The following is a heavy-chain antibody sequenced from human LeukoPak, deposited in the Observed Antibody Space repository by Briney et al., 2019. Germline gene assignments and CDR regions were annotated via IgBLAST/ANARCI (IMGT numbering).Heavy chain of an antibody. V-gene: IGHV1-18*01. J-gene: IGHJ4*02. CDR3: ARDLLGSYYDILTGYYIPPFDY. Sequence: GASVKVSCKASGGTFSSYAISWVRQAPGQGLEWMGWISAYNGNTNYAQKLQGRVTMTTDTSTSTAYMELRSLRSDDTAVYYCARDLLGSYYDILTGYYIPPFDYWGQGTLVTVSS. D-gene: IGHD3-9*01. CDR2: ISAYNGNT. CDR1: GGTFSSYA.